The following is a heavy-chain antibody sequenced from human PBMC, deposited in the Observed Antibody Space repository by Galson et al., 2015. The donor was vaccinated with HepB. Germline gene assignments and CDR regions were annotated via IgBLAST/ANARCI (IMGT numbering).Heavy chain of an antibody. CDR1: GFTLSSHW. CDR2: IENDGSET. V-gene: IGHV3-74*01. CDR3: STIFDSPSDSPSDS. J-gene: IGHJ4*02. Sequence: SLRLSCATSGFTLSSHWMHWVRQAPGKGLMWVSRIENDGSETSYADSVNGRFTTSRDNARNTLYLQMHSLRAEDTAVYYCSTIFDSPSDSPSDSGGQGTLVTVSS. D-gene: IGHD3-3*01.